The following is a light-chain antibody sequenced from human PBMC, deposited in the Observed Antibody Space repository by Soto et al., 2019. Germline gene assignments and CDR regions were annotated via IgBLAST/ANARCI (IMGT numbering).Light chain of an antibody. CDR1: QSVSSN. CDR2: GAS. Sequence: EIVMTQSPATLSVSPGERATLSCRASQSVSSNLAWYQQKPGQAPRLLIYGASTRATGIPARFGGSGSGTEVTLTISSLQSEDFAVYYCQQYNNWPRTFGQGTKVEIK. CDR3: QQYNNWPRT. V-gene: IGKV3-15*01. J-gene: IGKJ1*01.